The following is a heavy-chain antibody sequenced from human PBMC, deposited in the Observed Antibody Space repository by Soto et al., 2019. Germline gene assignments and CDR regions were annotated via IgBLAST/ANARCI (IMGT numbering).Heavy chain of an antibody. CDR3: ARHRQTTVTGGRIYYMDG. V-gene: IGHV4-59*08. J-gene: IGHJ6*03. CDR1: GGSISSYY. D-gene: IGHD4-17*01. CDR2: IYYSGST. Sequence: PSETLSLTCTVSGGSISSYYWSWIRQPPGKGLEWIGYIYYSGSTNYNPSLKSRVTISVDTSKNQFSLKLSSVTAADTAVYYCARHRQTTVTGGRIYYMDGWGKGTTVTVSS.